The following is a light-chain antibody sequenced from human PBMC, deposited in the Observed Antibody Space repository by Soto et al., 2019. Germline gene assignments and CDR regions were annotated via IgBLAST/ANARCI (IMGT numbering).Light chain of an antibody. CDR2: DAS. J-gene: IGKJ1*01. Sequence: DIQMTQSPSTLSASVGDRVTITCRASQSISSWLAWYQQKPGKAPNLLIYDASTLQSGGPSRFSGSGSGTEFTLTISSLQPDDFATYYCQQDNSFSPTWTFGQGTKVEIK. CDR3: QQDNSFSPTWT. CDR1: QSISSW. V-gene: IGKV1-5*01.